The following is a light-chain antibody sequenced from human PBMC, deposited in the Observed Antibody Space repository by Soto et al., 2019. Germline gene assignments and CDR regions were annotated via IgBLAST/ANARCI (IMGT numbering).Light chain of an antibody. V-gene: IGKV3-15*01. J-gene: IGKJ1*01. Sequence: EIVMTQSPATLSVSPGERATLSCRASQSVSSNLAWYQQKPGQAPRLLIYGASTRATGIPARFSGRGSGTEFTLTISSLQSEDFAVYYCQQYNNWPPLTFGQGTKVEIK. CDR1: QSVSSN. CDR2: GAS. CDR3: QQYNNWPPLT.